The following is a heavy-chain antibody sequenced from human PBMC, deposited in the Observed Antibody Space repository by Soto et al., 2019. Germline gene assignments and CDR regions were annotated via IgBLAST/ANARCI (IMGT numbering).Heavy chain of an antibody. CDR1: GGSINTFY. V-gene: IGHV4-4*07. D-gene: IGHD5-12*01. CDR2: IFTSGST. J-gene: IGHJ4*02. CDR3: AREGSYSAYNFAHGIQLWSFDF. Sequence: SETLSLTCTVSGGSINTFYWSWVRQPAGKGLEWIGRIFTSGSTSFNPSLESRVAMSVDTSKNHFSLNLSSVTAADMAVYYCAREGSYSAYNFAHGIQLWSFDFWGQGALVTVSS.